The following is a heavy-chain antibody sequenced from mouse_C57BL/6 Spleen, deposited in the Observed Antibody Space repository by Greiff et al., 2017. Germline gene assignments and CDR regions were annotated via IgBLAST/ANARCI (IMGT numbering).Heavy chain of an antibody. CDR3: ASNDFDY. V-gene: IGHV3-6*01. CDR2: ISYDGSN. CDR1: GYSITSGYY. J-gene: IGHJ2*01. Sequence: DVKLQESGPGLVKPSQSLSLTCSVTGYSITSGYYWNWIRQFPGNKLEWMGYISYDGSNNYHPSLKNRISITRDTSKNQIFLKLNSVTTEDTATYYCASNDFDYWGQGTTLTVSS.